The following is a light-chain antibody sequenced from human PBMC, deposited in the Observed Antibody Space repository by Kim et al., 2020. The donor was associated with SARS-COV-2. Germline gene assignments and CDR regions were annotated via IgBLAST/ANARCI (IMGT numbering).Light chain of an antibody. J-gene: IGKJ2*01. CDR3: HQTYSNLYT. CDR2: AAS. CDR1: QTISNA. V-gene: IGKV1-39*01. Sequence: DIQMTQTPSSLSASVGDRVTITCRASQTISNALNWYQHKPGKAPKLLIFAASSLQSGVPSRFSGSGSGTDFTLTISSLQPEDFATYYCHQTYSNLYTFGQGTKLEI.